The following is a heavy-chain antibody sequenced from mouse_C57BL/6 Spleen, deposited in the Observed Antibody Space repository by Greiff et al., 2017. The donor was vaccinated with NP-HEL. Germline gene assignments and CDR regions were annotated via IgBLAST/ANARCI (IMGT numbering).Heavy chain of an antibody. CDR2: IHPNSGST. Sequence: QVQLQQSGAELVKPGASVKLSCKASGYTFTSYWMHWVKQRPGQGLEWIGMIHPNSGSTNYNEKFKSKATLTVDKSSSTAYMQLSSLTSEDSAVYYCARGHYYGSSGWYFDVWGTGTTVTVSS. J-gene: IGHJ1*03. D-gene: IGHD1-1*01. CDR1: GYTFTSYW. V-gene: IGHV1-64*01. CDR3: ARGHYYGSSGWYFDV.